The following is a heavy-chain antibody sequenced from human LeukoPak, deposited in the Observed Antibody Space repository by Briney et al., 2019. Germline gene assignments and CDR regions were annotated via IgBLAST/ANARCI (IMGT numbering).Heavy chain of an antibody. D-gene: IGHD1-26*01. Sequence: GASVKVSCKASGGTFSSYAISWVRQAPGQGLEWMGIINPSGGSTSYAQKFQGRVTMTRDTSTSTVYMELSSLRSEDTAVYYCARVGLKWELPFDYWGQGTLVTVSS. CDR3: ARVGLKWELPFDY. CDR2: INPSGGST. J-gene: IGHJ4*02. V-gene: IGHV1-46*01. CDR1: GGTFSSYA.